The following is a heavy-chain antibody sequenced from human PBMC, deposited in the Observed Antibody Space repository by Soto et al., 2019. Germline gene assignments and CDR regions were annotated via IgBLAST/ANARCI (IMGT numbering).Heavy chain of an antibody. V-gene: IGHV3-9*01. D-gene: IGHD5-12*01. J-gene: IGHJ4*02. Sequence: GGSLRLSCAASGFTFDDYAMHWVRQAPGKGLEWVSGISWNSGSIGYADSAKGRFTISRDKAKNSLYLQMNSLRAEDTALYYCAKDIKGSGYDRTFDYWGQGTLVTVSS. CDR2: ISWNSGSI. CDR1: GFTFDDYA. CDR3: AKDIKGSGYDRTFDY.